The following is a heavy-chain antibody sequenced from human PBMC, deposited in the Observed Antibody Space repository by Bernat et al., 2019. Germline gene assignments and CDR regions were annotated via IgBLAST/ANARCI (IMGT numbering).Heavy chain of an antibody. CDR3: TRSPLVGAILAS. D-gene: IGHD1-26*01. CDR2: INHSGST. CDR1: GGSFSGYY. J-gene: IGHJ4*02. Sequence: QVQLQQWGAGLLKPSETLSLTCAVYGGSFSGYYWSWIRQPPGKGLEWIGEINHSGSTNYNPSLKSRVTISVDTSKNPFSLKLGSVTAADTAVYYCTRSPLVGAILASWGQGTLVTVSS. V-gene: IGHV4-34*01.